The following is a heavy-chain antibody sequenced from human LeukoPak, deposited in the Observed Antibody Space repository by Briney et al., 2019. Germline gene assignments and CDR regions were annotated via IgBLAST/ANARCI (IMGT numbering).Heavy chain of an antibody. J-gene: IGHJ3*02. D-gene: IGHD3-16*01. CDR2: IYYTGSA. CDR1: GVPISSGDYY. Sequence: SETLSLTCTVSGVPISSGDYYWTWIRQHPGKGLEWIGYIYYTGSAYYSPSLKSRANISVDTSMNQFSLNLTSVTAADTAVYYCARDFGRWDLNDAFDIWGQGTMVTISS. V-gene: IGHV4-31*03. CDR3: ARDFGRWDLNDAFDI.